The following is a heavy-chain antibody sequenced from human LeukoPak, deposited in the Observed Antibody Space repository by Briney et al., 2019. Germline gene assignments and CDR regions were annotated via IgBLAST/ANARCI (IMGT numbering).Heavy chain of an antibody. CDR3: AKRVAEQSTSWYIDI. CDR2: IDGSGVTS. CDR1: GYTYSSYT. D-gene: IGHD6-19*01. J-gene: IGHJ3*02. Sequence: PPGRSLRLSCAASGYTYSSYTMLWVRQAPGKGLEWVSAIDGSGVTSFYGDSVKARFTISRDNSKNTLYLQMNSLRAEDTALYYCAKRVAEQSTSWYIDIWGLGTMVTVSS. V-gene: IGHV3-23*02.